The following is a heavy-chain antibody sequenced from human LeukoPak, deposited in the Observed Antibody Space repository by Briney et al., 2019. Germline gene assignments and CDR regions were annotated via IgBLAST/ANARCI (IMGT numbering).Heavy chain of an antibody. D-gene: IGHD2-2*01. Sequence: PSETLSLTCTVSGGSVSSYYWSWIRQPPGRGLEWIGYLSHSGSSDSNPSLKSRVTILVDTSKNQFSLKLTSVTAADTAVYYCARARYANAWYAFDIWGQGTMVTVS. V-gene: IGHV4-59*02. CDR1: GGSVSSYY. J-gene: IGHJ3*02. CDR2: LSHSGSS. CDR3: ARARYANAWYAFDI.